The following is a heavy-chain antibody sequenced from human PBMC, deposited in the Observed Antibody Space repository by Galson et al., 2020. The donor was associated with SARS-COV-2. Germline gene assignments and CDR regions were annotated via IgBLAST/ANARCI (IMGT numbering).Heavy chain of an antibody. D-gene: IGHD4-4*01. V-gene: IGHV3-30-3*01. CDR3: AADSNYGDYYYYYGMDV. J-gene: IGHJ6*02. CDR2: ISYDGSNK. Sequence: GESLKISCAASGFTFSSYAMHWVRQAPGKGLEWVAVISYDGSNKYYADSVKGRFTISRDNSKNTLYLQMNSLRAEDTAVYYCAADSNYGDYYYYYGMDVWCQGTTVTVSS. CDR1: GFTFSSYA.